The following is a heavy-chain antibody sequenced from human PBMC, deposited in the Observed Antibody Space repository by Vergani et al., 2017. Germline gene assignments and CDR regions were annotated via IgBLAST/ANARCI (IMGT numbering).Heavy chain of an antibody. CDR2: IRYDDSRNK. V-gene: IGHV3-30*02. CDR3: AKDFVPGRAFDI. J-gene: IGHJ3*02. CDR1: GFTFNNSN. Sequence: QVQLVESGGGVVQPGESLRLSCAASTSGFTFNNSNMHWVRQAPGKGLEWVAFIRYDDSRNKYYAASVQGRFIISRDNSKNTVFLQMNSLRPEDTALHYLAKDFVPGRAFDIWRQGTMVTVSS.